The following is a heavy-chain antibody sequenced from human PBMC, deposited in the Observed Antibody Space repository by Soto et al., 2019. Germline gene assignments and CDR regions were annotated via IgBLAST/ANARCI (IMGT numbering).Heavy chain of an antibody. CDR3: AREKASTSLLTHYYYAMDV. CDR2: INPSGGRR. CDR1: GYTFINYY. V-gene: IGHV1-46*01. J-gene: IGHJ6*02. Sequence: ASVKVSCKSSGYTFINYYVHWVRQAPGQGLEWMGMINPSGGRRTYPQKFQGRVTMTRDTSTSTVYVELSSLRSDDTAVFYCAREKASTSLLTHYYYAMDVWGQGTTVTVSS.